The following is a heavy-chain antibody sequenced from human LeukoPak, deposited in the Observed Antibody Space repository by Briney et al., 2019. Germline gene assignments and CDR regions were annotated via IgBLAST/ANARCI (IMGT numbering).Heavy chain of an antibody. Sequence: PGGSLRLSCAASGFTFSSYAMTWVRQAPGKGLEWVSGISGNGGSTYYADSVKGRFTISRDNSKSTLYLQMNSLRAEDTAVYYCAKSSSGWYNDAFDIWGQGTMVTVS. CDR2: ISGNGGST. V-gene: IGHV3-23*01. CDR1: GFTFSSYA. D-gene: IGHD6-19*01. CDR3: AKSSSGWYNDAFDI. J-gene: IGHJ3*02.